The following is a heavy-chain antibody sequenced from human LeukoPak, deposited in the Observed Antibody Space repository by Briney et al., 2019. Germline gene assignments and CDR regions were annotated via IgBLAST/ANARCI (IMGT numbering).Heavy chain of an antibody. V-gene: IGHV3-33*01. Sequence: PGGSLRLSCAASGFTFSSYGMNWVRQAPGKGLEWVAVIWYDGSNKYYADSVKGRFTISRDNSKNTLYLQMNSLRAEDTAVYYCARDKRGYSYGVFDYWGQGTLVTVSS. J-gene: IGHJ4*02. CDR1: GFTFSSYG. CDR3: ARDKRGYSYGVFDY. D-gene: IGHD5-18*01. CDR2: IWYDGSNK.